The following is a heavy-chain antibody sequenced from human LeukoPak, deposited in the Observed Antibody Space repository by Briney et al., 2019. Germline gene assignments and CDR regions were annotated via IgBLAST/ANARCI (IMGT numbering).Heavy chain of an antibody. J-gene: IGHJ6*04. V-gene: IGHV3-30*04. Sequence: PGRSLRLSCAASGFTFSGYAMHWVRQAPGKGLEWVAVISYDGSNKYYADSVKGRFTISRDNSKNTLYLQMNSLRAEDTAVYYCARDWALRMDVWGKGTTVTVSS. CDR2: ISYDGSNK. D-gene: IGHD3-16*01. CDR1: GFTFSGYA. CDR3: ARDWALRMDV.